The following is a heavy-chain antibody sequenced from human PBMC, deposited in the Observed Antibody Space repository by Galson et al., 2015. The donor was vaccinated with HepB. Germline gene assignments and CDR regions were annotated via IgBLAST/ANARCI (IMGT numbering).Heavy chain of an antibody. CDR2: ISAYNSNT. Sequence: SVKVSCKASGYTFITYGITWVRQAPGQGLEWMGWISAYNSNTDYEQKFQGRVTMTTDTSTSTAYTEVRSLRSDDTAVYYCARVVTGGAPYFDYWGQGTLVTVSS. J-gene: IGHJ4*02. D-gene: IGHD4-23*01. V-gene: IGHV1-18*01. CDR1: GYTFITYG. CDR3: ARVVTGGAPYFDY.